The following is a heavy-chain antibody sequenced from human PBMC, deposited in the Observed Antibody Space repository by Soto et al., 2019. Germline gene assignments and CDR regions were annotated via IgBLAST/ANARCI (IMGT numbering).Heavy chain of an antibody. J-gene: IGHJ4*02. CDR1: GGSVSSGSYY. Sequence: SETLSLTCTVSGGSVSSGSYYWSWIRQPPGKGLEWIGYIYYSGSTNYNPSLKSRVTISVDTSKNQFSLKLSSVTAADTAVYYCARGVVGALDYWGQGPLVTVYS. V-gene: IGHV4-61*01. CDR2: IYYSGST. D-gene: IGHD1-26*01. CDR3: ARGVVGALDY.